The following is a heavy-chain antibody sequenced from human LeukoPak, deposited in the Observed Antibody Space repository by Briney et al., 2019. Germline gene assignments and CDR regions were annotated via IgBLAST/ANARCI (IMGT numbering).Heavy chain of an antibody. D-gene: IGHD4-17*01. CDR2: ITGSGGST. CDR1: GFTFSSYA. CDR3: AKDGHDYGDYFGY. V-gene: IGHV3-23*01. J-gene: IGHJ4*02. Sequence: GGSLRLSCAASGFTFSSYAMSWVRQAPGKGLEWVPAITGSGGSTYYADSVKGRFTISRDNSKNTLYLQMNSLRAEDTAVYYCAKDGHDYGDYFGYWGQGTLVTVSS.